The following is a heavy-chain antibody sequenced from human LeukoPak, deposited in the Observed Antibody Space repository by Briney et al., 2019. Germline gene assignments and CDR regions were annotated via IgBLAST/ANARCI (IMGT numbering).Heavy chain of an antibody. CDR2: ISSSSYI. CDR1: GFTFSSYS. D-gene: IGHD5-12*01. CDR3: ARSGDIYSGYSLDYYGMDV. V-gene: IGHV3-21*01. J-gene: IGHJ6*02. Sequence: GGSLRLSCAASGFTFSSYSMNWVRQAPGKGLEWVSSISSSSYIYYADSVKGRFTISRDNAKNSLYLQMNSLRAEDTAVYYCARSGDIYSGYSLDYYGMDVWGQGTTVTVSS.